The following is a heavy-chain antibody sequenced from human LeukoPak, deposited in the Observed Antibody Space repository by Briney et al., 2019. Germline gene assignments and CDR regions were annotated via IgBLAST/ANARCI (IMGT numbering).Heavy chain of an antibody. CDR1: GCTFTSYG. CDR3: ARDTAVDYYGSGSYIPDAFDI. CDR2: ISAYNGNT. D-gene: IGHD3-10*01. J-gene: IGHJ3*02. Sequence: GASVKVSCKASGCTFTSYGISWVRQAPGQGLEWMGWISAYNGNTNYAQKLQGRVTMTTDTSTSTAYMELRSLRSDDTAVYYCARDTAVDYYGSGSYIPDAFDIWGQGTMVTVSS. V-gene: IGHV1-18*01.